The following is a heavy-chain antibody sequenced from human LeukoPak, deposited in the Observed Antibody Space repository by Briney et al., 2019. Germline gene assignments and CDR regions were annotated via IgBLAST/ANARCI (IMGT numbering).Heavy chain of an antibody. Sequence: SETLSLTCAVYGGSFSGYYWSWIRQPPGKGLEWIGSIYYSGSTYYNPSLKSRVTISVDTSKNQFSLKLSSVTAADAAVYYCASTLGAYGVIDYWGQGTLVTVSS. CDR2: IYYSGST. V-gene: IGHV4-34*01. D-gene: IGHD4-17*01. CDR3: ASTLGAYGVIDY. J-gene: IGHJ4*02. CDR1: GGSFSGYY.